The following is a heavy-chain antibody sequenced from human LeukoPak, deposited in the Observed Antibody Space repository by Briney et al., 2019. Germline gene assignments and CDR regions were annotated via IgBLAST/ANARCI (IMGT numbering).Heavy chain of an antibody. D-gene: IGHD6-19*01. J-gene: IGHJ6*03. CDR2: ITSDESST. V-gene: IGHV3-74*01. CDR1: GFTFSSYW. CDR3: SRDKEQWHYYYYMDV. Sequence: GGSLRLSCAASGFTFSSYWKHWGRHAPGQGLGWVSRITSDESSTTYADPVKGRFTITRFNAKITLYLQMMSLRAEDTAVVYFSRDKEQWHYYYYMDVWGKGTTVTVSS.